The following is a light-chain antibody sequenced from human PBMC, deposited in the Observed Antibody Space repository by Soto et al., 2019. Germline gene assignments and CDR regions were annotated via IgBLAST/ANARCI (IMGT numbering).Light chain of an antibody. Sequence: QSALTQPASVSGSPGQSITISCTGTSSDVGGYDYVSWYQQKPGQAPLLVIYDDGDRPSGIPERFSGSNSGNTATLTITRVEAGDEADYFCHVWDSNSDHREVFGNGTKLTVL. J-gene: IGLJ1*01. V-gene: IGLV2-14*01. CDR3: HVWDSNSDHREV. CDR2: DDG. CDR1: SSDVGGYDY.